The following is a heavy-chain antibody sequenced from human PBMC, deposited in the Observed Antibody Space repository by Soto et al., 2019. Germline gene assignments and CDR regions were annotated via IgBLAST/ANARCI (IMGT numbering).Heavy chain of an antibody. V-gene: IGHV4-59*02. CDR3: ATSYGIAWYTY. CDR2: MHYTGFS. CDR1: GDSVTSHY. Sequence: SETLSLTCSFSGDSVTSHYLTWIRQSPEKGLEWIGYMHYTGFSHYNPSLKSRITISVDRSKNQFTLQLTSVTVADTAVYYYATSYGIAWYTYWGQGTLVTVSS. D-gene: IGHD6-13*01. J-gene: IGHJ4*02.